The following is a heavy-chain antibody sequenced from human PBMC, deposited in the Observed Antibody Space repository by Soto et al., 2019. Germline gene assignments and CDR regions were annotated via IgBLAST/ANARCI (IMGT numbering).Heavy chain of an antibody. Sequence: QVQLQESGPGLVKPSQTLSLTCTVSGGSISSGGYYWSWIRQHPGKGLEWIGYIYYSGSTYYNPSLTSRVTISVDTSKNQFSLKLSSVTAADTAVYYCAASCVGCGGFNYYGMDVWGQGTTVTVS. CDR1: GGSISSGGYY. J-gene: IGHJ6*02. D-gene: IGHD2-21*01. CDR2: IYYSGST. CDR3: AASCVGCGGFNYYGMDV. V-gene: IGHV4-31*03.